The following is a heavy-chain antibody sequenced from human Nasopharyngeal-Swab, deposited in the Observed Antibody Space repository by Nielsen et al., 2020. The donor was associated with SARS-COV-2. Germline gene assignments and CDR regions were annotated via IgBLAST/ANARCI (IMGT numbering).Heavy chain of an antibody. V-gene: IGHV4-31*03. Sequence: SETLSLTCTVSGGSISSGGYYWSWIRQHPGKGLEWIGYIYYSGSTYYNPSLKSRVTISVDTSKNQFSLKLSSVTAADTAVYYCARDRYSNLNWFDPWGQGTLATVSS. CDR3: ARDRYSNLNWFDP. D-gene: IGHD4-11*01. J-gene: IGHJ5*02. CDR1: GGSISSGGYY. CDR2: IYYSGST.